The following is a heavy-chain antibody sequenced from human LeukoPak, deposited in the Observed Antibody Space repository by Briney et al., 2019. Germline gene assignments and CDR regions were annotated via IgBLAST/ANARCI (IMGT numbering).Heavy chain of an antibody. D-gene: IGHD2-8*01. CDR2: FDPEDGET. V-gene: IGHV1-24*01. CDR3: ARVSSPCSNGVCEVLGNWFDP. CDR1: GYTLTELS. Sequence: ASVKVSCKVSGYTLTELSMHWVRQAPGKGLEWMGGFDPEDGETIYAQKFQGRVTMTEDTSTDTAYMELSSLRSEDTAVYYCARVSSPCSNGVCEVLGNWFDPWGQGTLVTVSS. J-gene: IGHJ5*02.